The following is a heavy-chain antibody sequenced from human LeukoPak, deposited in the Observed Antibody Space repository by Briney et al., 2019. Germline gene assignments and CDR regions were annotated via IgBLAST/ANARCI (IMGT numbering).Heavy chain of an antibody. CDR3: ARDVSAGGDDY. CDR1: GFTISSYW. J-gene: IGHJ4*02. V-gene: IGHV3-21*01. Sequence: GGSLRLSCAASGFTISSYWMNWVRQAPGKGLEWVSSISSSSSYIYYADSVKGRFTISRDNAKNSLYLQMNSLRAEDTAVYYCARDVSAGGDDYWGQGTLVTVSS. CDR2: ISSSSSYI. D-gene: IGHD2-21*01.